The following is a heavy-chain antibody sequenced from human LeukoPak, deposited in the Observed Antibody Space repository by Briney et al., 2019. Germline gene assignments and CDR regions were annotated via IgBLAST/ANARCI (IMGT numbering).Heavy chain of an antibody. V-gene: IGHV3-21*01. CDR1: GFTFSSYS. CDR3: AVGACSGGSCYLNYYGMGV. Sequence: GGSLRLSCAASGFTFSSYSMNWVRQAPGKGLEWVSSISSSSSYIFYADSVKGRFTISRDNAKNSLYLQMNSLRAEDTAVYYCAVGACSGGSCYLNYYGMGVWGQGTTVTVSS. J-gene: IGHJ6*02. CDR2: ISSSSSYI. D-gene: IGHD2-15*01.